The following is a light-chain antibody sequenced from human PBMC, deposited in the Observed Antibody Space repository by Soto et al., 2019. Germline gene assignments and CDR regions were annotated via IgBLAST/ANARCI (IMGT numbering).Light chain of an antibody. CDR3: QHYNNWPPYT. V-gene: IGKV3-15*01. CDR1: QSVSSGN. CDR2: GAS. J-gene: IGKJ2*01. Sequence: IVLTQSPGTLSLSPWQRATLSCRASQSVSSGNLAWYQQKPGQAPRLLIYGASTRATGIPARFSGSGSETEFTLTISSLQSEDFAVYYCQHYNNWPPYTFGQGTKVDIK.